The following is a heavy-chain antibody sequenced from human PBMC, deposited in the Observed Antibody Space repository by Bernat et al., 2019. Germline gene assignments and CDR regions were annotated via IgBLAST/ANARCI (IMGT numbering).Heavy chain of an antibody. CDR2: IYYSGST. Sequence: QVQLQESGPGLVKPSQTLSLTCTVSGGSISSGGYYWSWIRQHPGKGLEWIGYIYYSGSTYYNPSLKSRVTISVDTSKNQFSLKLSSVTAADTAVYYCATGPTVNYGDYVGVSAFDIWGQGTMVTVSS. V-gene: IGHV4-31*03. J-gene: IGHJ3*02. D-gene: IGHD4-17*01. CDR3: ATGPTVNYGDYVGVSAFDI. CDR1: GGSISSGGYY.